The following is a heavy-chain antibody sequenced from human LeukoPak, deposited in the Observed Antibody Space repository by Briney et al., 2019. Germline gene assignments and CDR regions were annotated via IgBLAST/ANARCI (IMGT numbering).Heavy chain of an antibody. V-gene: IGHV3-64D*06. CDR1: GFTFSSYA. Sequence: GGSLRLSCSASGFTFSSYAMHWVRQAPGKGLEYVSAISSNEGSTYYADSVKGRFTISRDNSKNTLYLQMSSLRAEDTAVYYCVKGREYSSSWYDFRYYYYYGMDVWGQGTTVTVSS. D-gene: IGHD6-13*01. J-gene: IGHJ6*02. CDR3: VKGREYSSSWYDFRYYYYYGMDV. CDR2: ISSNEGST.